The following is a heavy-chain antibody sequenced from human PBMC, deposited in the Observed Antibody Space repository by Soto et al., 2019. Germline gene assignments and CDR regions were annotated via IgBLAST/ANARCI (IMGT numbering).Heavy chain of an antibody. Sequence: GGSLRLSCAASGFTFSSYGMHWVRQAPGKGLEWVAVIWYGGSNKYYADSVKGRFTISRDNSKNTLYLQMNSLRAEDTAVYYCAKDTRRYFDWLFLFDYWGQGTLVTVSS. V-gene: IGHV3-33*06. CDR1: GFTFSSYG. CDR2: IWYGGSNK. D-gene: IGHD3-9*01. J-gene: IGHJ4*02. CDR3: AKDTRRYFDWLFLFDY.